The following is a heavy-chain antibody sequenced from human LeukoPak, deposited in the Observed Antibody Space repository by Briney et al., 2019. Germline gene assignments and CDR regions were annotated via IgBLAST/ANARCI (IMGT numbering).Heavy chain of an antibody. CDR3: ARLGREMRFFGLDY. Sequence: SETLSLTCAVSGGSISSGTYSWSWIRQPPGKGLEWIGYIYHSGSTYYNPSLKSRVTISVDRSKNHFSLKLSSVTAADTAVYYCARLGREMRFFGLDYWGQGTLVTVSS. CDR2: IYHSGST. J-gene: IGHJ4*02. CDR1: GGSISSGTYS. D-gene: IGHD3-10*01. V-gene: IGHV4-30-2*01.